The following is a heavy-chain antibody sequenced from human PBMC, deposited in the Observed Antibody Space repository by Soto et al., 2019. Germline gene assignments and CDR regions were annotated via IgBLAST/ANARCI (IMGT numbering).Heavy chain of an antibody. CDR2: IYYSGRT. V-gene: IGHV4-31*03. Sequence: QVQLQESGPGLVKPSQTLSLTCTLSGGSISSGDYYWSWIRHPPGKGLEWIGNIYYSGRTNYNPSLKSRLNISLDTSNNHVFLKLTSVTAADTAVYYCARMGLHLVELSRNWFDPWGQGTLVTVSS. CDR1: GGSISSGDYY. D-gene: IGHD3-16*02. J-gene: IGHJ5*02. CDR3: ARMGLHLVELSRNWFDP.